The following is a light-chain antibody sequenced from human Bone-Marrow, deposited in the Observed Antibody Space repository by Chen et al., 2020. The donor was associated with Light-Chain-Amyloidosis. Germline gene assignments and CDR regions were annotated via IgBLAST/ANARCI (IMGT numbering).Light chain of an antibody. CDR1: SGSIATNY. V-gene: IGLV6-57*01. Sequence: NLMLPQPHSVSESPGKTVIISCTRGSGSIATNYVQWYQQRPGSSPTTVIYEDDQRPSGVPDRFSGSIDRSSNSASLTISGLKTEDEADYYCQAYQGSSQGVFGGGTKLTVL. J-gene: IGLJ3*02. CDR3: QAYQGSSQGV. CDR2: EDD.